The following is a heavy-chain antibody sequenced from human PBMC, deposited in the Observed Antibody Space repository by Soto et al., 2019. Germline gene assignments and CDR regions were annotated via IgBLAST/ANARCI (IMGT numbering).Heavy chain of an antibody. V-gene: IGHV4-59*01. CDR1: GGSICSYD. CDR2: IYYSGST. Sequence: SETLSLTCTGSGGSICSYDWSWIRQPPGKGLEWIGYIYYSGSTNYNPSLKSRVTISVDTSKNQFSLKLSSVTAADTAVYYCARGARERYFDYWGQGTLVTVSS. J-gene: IGHJ4*02. CDR3: ARGARERYFDY.